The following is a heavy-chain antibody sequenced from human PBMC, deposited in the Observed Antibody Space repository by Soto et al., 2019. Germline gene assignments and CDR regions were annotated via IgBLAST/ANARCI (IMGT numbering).Heavy chain of an antibody. Sequence: GGSLRLSCAASGFTFSSYAMGWVRQGPGKGLEWVAVVSIGGSTHYADSVRGRFTISRDNSKNTLSLQMNSLTAEDTAVYFCAKRRGAGGHFDYCGQGALLTVSS. J-gene: IGHJ4*02. CDR1: GFTFSSYA. CDR2: VSIGGST. D-gene: IGHD2-15*01. V-gene: IGHV3-23*01. CDR3: AKRRGAGGHFDY.